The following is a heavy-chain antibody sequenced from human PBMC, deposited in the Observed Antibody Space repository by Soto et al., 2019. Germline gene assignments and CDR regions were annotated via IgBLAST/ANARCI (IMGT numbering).Heavy chain of an antibody. D-gene: IGHD3-10*01. CDR1: GGSISSSNW. J-gene: IGHJ5*02. CDR3: ARDYMVRGVMRWFDP. V-gene: IGHV4-4*02. CDR2: IYHSGST. Sequence: QVQLQESGPGLVKPSGTLSLTCAVSGGSISSSNWWSWVRQPPGKGLEWIGEIYHSGSTNYNPSLKSRVTIPVAKSKNQFSLKLSSVTAADTAVYYCARDYMVRGVMRWFDPWGQGTLVTVSS.